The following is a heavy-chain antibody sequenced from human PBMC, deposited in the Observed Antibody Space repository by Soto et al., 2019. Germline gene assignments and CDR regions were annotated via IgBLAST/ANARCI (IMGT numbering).Heavy chain of an antibody. Sequence: QVQLVQSGAEVKKPGASVKVSCKASGYTFTGYYMHWVRQAPGQGLELMGWINPNSGGTNYAQKFQGWVNMTRDTSISTAYMELSRLRSDDTAVYYCARGTPITYWYFDLWGRGTLVTVSS. V-gene: IGHV1-2*04. CDR2: INPNSGGT. D-gene: IGHD5-12*01. CDR1: GYTFTGYY. CDR3: ARGTPITYWYFDL. J-gene: IGHJ2*01.